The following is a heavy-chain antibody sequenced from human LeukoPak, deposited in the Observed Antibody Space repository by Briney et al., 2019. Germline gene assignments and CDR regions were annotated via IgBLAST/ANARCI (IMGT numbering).Heavy chain of an antibody. V-gene: IGHV3-30*01. CDR1: GFTFSGYA. CDR2: ISYDGSNK. CDR3: ARGQRATDY. D-gene: IGHD1-26*01. J-gene: IGHJ4*02. Sequence: PGRSLRLSCAASGFTFSGYAMHWVRQAPGKGLEWVAVISYDGSNKYYADSVKGRFTISRDNSKNTLYLQMNSLRAEDTAVYYCARGQRATDYWGQGTLVTVSS.